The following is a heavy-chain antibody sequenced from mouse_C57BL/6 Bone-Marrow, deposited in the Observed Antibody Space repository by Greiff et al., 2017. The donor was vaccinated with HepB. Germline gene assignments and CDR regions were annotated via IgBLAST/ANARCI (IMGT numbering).Heavy chain of an antibody. J-gene: IGHJ2*01. CDR2: IDPSDSYT. CDR3: ARGGTVVATGDY. Sequence: QVQLQQSGAELVMPGASVKLSCKASGYTFTSYWMHWVKQRPGQGLEWIGEIDPSDSYTNYNQKFKGKSTLTVDKSSSTAYMQLSSLTSEDSAVYYCARGGTVVATGDYWGQGTTLTVSS. CDR1: GYTFTSYW. V-gene: IGHV1-69*01. D-gene: IGHD1-1*01.